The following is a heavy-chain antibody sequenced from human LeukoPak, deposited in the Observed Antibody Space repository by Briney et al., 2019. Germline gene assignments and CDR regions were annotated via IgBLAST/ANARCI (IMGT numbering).Heavy chain of an antibody. J-gene: IGHJ4*02. D-gene: IGHD5-24*01. CDR1: GGAISSYY. Sequence: PSEPLSLTCTVSGGAISSYYWSWIRQPPGKGLEWIGYIYYSGSTNYNPSLKSRVTISVDTSKNQFSLKLSSVTAADTAVYYCARRRDGYEALDYWGQGTLVTVSS. V-gene: IGHV4-59*01. CDR2: IYYSGST. CDR3: ARRRDGYEALDY.